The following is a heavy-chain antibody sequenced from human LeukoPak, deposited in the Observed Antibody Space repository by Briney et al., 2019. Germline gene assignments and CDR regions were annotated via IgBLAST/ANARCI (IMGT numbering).Heavy chain of an antibody. D-gene: IGHD6-13*01. CDR1: GYKFNNYW. CDR2: IYPGDSDT. J-gene: IGHJ5*02. CDR3: VRRRAAGTYDP. Sequence: GESLKISCKGSGYKFNNYWMGWVRQMPGKGLEWMGIIYPGDSDTRYSPSFQGQVTMSADKSITTAYLQWSSLKASDTAMYYCVRRRAAGTYDPWGKETLVTVSS. V-gene: IGHV5-51*01.